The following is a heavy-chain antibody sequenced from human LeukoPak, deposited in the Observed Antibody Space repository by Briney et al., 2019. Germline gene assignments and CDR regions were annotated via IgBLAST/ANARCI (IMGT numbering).Heavy chain of an antibody. CDR2: ISYDGSNK. CDR3: ARGEGTNY. CDR1: GFTFSSYA. V-gene: IGHV3-30-3*01. Sequence: GRSLRLSCAASGFTFSSYAMHWVRQAPGKGLEWVAVISYDGSNKYYADSVKGRFTISRDNAKNSLYLQMNSLRAEDTAVYYCARGEGTNYWGQGTLVTVSS. J-gene: IGHJ4*02. D-gene: IGHD1-26*01.